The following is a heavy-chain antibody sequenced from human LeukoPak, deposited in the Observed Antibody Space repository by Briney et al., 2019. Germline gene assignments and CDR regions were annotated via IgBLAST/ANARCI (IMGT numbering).Heavy chain of an antibody. D-gene: IGHD4-17*01. CDR3: ARDEVATVTTNYYYYGMDV. CDR1: GFTFSSYA. J-gene: IGHJ6*02. Sequence: GGSLRLSCAASGFTFSSYAMSWVRQAPGKGLEWVSYISSSSTIYYADSVKGRFTISRDNAKNSLYLQMNSLRAEDTAVYYCARDEVATVTTNYYYYGMDVWGQGTTVTVSS. CDR2: ISSSSTI. V-gene: IGHV3-48*04.